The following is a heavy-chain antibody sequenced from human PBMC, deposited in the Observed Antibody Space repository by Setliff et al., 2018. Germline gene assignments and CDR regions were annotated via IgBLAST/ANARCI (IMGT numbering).Heavy chain of an antibody. CDR3: ARVEFTSWSQPGEIDY. CDR2: FEPEDGET. J-gene: IGHJ4*02. Sequence: ASVKVSCKVSGYTLTELSMHWVRQAPGKGLEWMGGFEPEDGETIYAQKFQGRVTMTEDTATSTAYMELRSLRSDDTAVYYCARVEFTSWSQPGEIDYWGQGTLVTVSS. D-gene: IGHD2-2*01. CDR1: GYTLTELS. V-gene: IGHV1-24*01.